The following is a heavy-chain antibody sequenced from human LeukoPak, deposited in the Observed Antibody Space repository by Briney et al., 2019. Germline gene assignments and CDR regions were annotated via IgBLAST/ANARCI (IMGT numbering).Heavy chain of an antibody. CDR1: GFTFSSYA. CDR3: ARGGIYCSSTSCYWISVDY. V-gene: IGHV3-30*04. J-gene: IGHJ4*02. D-gene: IGHD2-2*01. CDR2: ISYDESNK. Sequence: GRSLRLSCTASGFTFSSYAMHWVRQAPGKGLEWVAIISYDESNKYYTDSVKGRFTISRDNSKNTPYLQMHSLRAEDTAVYYCARGGIYCSSTSCYWISVDYWGQGTLVTVSS.